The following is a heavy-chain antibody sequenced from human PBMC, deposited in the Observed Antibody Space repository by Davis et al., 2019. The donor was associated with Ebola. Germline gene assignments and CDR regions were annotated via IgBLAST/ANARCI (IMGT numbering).Heavy chain of an antibody. CDR1: GFSFRVYW. CDR3: ATSAGDSGAFTF. D-gene: IGHD6-19*01. J-gene: IGHJ3*01. Sequence: GESLKISCAASGFSFRVYWMSWVRQAPGKGLEWVAVISFDGSENYNPDSVKGRFTISRDNSKNMVYLQMNRLTSEDTAVYYCATSAGDSGAFTFWGQGTKVTVSS. V-gene: IGHV3-30*03. CDR2: ISFDGSEN.